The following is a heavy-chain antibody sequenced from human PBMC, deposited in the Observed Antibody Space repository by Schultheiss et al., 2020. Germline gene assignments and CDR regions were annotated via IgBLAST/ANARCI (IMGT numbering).Heavy chain of an antibody. CDR1: GFTFSSYW. J-gene: IGHJ4*02. V-gene: IGHV3-74*01. CDR2: INSDGSST. D-gene: IGHD5-18*01. Sequence: GGSLRLSCAASGFTFSSYWMHWVRQAPGKGLVWVSRINSDGSSTSYADSVKGRFTISRDNAKNTLYLQMNSLRAEDTAVYYCAREPLRGYSYAYVDYWGQGTLVTVSS. CDR3: AREPLRGYSYAYVDY.